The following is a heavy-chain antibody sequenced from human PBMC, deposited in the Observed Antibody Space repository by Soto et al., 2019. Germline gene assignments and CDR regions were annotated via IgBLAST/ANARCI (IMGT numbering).Heavy chain of an antibody. CDR1: GGSISSSSYY. D-gene: IGHD6-19*01. J-gene: IGHJ4*02. CDR2: IHYSGST. Sequence: QLQLQESGPGLVKPSETLSLTCTVSGGSISSSSYYWVWIRQPPGKGLEWIGSIHYSGSTYYNPSLKSRITISVDTSKHQFSLKLSSVTAADTAVYYCARYQQWLVQPCFDYWGQGTLVTVSS. V-gene: IGHV4-39*01. CDR3: ARYQQWLVQPCFDY.